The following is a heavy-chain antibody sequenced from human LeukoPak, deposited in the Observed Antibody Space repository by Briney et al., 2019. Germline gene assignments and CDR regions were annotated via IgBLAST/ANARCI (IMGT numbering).Heavy chain of an antibody. CDR2: VSGSGGST. CDR1: GFTFSSYA. CDR3: AKAGGSSSWYSELDY. D-gene: IGHD6-13*01. V-gene: IGHV3-23*01. Sequence: GGSLRLSCAASGFTFSSYAMSWVCQARGKGLEWVSAVSGSGGSTYYADSVKGRFTISRDNSKNTLYLQMNSLRAEDTAVYYCAKAGGSSSWYSELDYWGQGTLVTVSS. J-gene: IGHJ4*02.